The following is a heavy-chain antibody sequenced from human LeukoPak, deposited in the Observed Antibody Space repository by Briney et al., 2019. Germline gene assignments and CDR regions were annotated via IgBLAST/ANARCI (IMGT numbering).Heavy chain of an antibody. CDR3: AREPYGSGSFRTDYYYMDV. CDR2: INPSGGST. Sequence: ASVKVSCKASGYTFTGYYMHWVRQAPGQGLEWMGIINPSGGSTSYAQKFQGRVTMTRDTSTSTVYMELSSLRSEDTAVYYCAREPYGSGSFRTDYYYMDVWGKGTTVTISS. V-gene: IGHV1-46*01. CDR1: GYTFTGYY. D-gene: IGHD3-10*01. J-gene: IGHJ6*03.